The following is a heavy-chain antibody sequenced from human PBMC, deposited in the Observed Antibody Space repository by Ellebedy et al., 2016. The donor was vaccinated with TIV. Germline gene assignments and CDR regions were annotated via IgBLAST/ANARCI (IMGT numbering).Heavy chain of an antibody. CDR3: ARDQGAYYHFWSGLGGNWFDP. CDR2: INPNSDAT. CDR1: GYTFTDYY. V-gene: IGHV1-2*02. D-gene: IGHD3-3*01. J-gene: IGHJ5*02. Sequence: AASVKVSCKASGYTFTDYYIHWVRQAPGQGLEWMGWINPNSDATNYIEKFQGRVTMTRDTSINTVYMELSDLRSDDTAVYFCARDQGAYYHFWSGLGGNWFDPWGQGTLVTVSS.